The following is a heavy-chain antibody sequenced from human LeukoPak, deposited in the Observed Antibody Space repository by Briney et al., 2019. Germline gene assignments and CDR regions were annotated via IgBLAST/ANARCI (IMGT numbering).Heavy chain of an antibody. V-gene: IGHV4-39*01. CDR3: ARSIINMVRGVIIDFDY. Sequence: SETMSLTCTLSGRSISSTSYYWGWIRQPPGKGLEWIGRMHYSGNTYYNPSLKSRVTISVDTSKKQFSLKLSSVTAADTAVYYCARSIINMVRGVIIDFDYWGQGTLVTVSS. D-gene: IGHD3-10*01. J-gene: IGHJ4*02. CDR1: GRSISSTSYY. CDR2: MHYSGNT.